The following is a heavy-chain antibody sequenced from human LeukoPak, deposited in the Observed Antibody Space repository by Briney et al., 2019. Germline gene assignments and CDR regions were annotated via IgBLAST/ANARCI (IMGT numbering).Heavy chain of an antibody. CDR3: ATVGIAAAGTGYYYYMDV. Sequence: ASVKVSCKXSGYTFTSYGISWVRQAPGQGLEWMGRISAYNGNTNYAQKLQGRVTMATDTSTSTAYMELRSLRSDDTAVYYCATVGIAAAGTGYYYYMDVWGKGTTVTVSS. CDR1: GYTFTSYG. CDR2: ISAYNGNT. V-gene: IGHV1-18*01. J-gene: IGHJ6*03. D-gene: IGHD6-13*01.